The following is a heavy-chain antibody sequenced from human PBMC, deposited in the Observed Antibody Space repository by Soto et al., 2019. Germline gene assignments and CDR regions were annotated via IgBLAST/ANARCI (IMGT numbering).Heavy chain of an antibody. CDR2: ISGAGVVT. D-gene: IGHD4-4*01. J-gene: IGHJ4*02. Sequence: DVHLVESGGDMVQPGESLRLSCVVSGFTFSTYWMHWVRQDPGQSPFWVSRISGAGVVTTYADSVRGRFTSSRDNAKNTLYLQMENMRAEDTAIYYWARDGTVTTPGVLDYWGQGTLVTVSS. CDR3: ARDGTVTTPGVLDY. CDR1: GFTFSTYW. V-gene: IGHV3-74*01.